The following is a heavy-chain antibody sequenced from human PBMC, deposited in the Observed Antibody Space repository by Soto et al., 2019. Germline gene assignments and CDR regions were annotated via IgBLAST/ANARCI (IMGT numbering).Heavy chain of an antibody. J-gene: IGHJ6*02. CDR2: ISGSGVST. CDR1: GFTFISYA. Sequence: PWGSLRLPCAASGFTFISYAMSWVRQAQGKGLEWVSAISGSGVSTYYADSVKGRFTISRDNSKSTLYLQMNSLRAEDTALYYCAKGRSYYYYYGVDVWGQGTTVTVSS. CDR3: AKGRSYYYYYGVDV. V-gene: IGHV3-23*01.